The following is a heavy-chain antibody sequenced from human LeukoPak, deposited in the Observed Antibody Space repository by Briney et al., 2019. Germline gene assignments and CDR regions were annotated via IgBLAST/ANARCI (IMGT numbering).Heavy chain of an antibody. Sequence: ASVKVSCKASGYTFTSYDINWVRQATGQGLEWMGWMNPNSGNTGYAQKFQGRVTMTRNTSISTAYMELSSLRSQDTAVYYCAREVGIRGHFDYWGRGTPVTVSS. CDR2: MNPNSGNT. CDR3: AREVGIRGHFDY. V-gene: IGHV1-8*01. CDR1: GYTFTSYD. D-gene: IGHD1-26*01. J-gene: IGHJ4*02.